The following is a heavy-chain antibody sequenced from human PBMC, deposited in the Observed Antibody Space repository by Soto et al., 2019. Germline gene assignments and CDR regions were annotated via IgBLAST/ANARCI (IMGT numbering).Heavy chain of an antibody. CDR3: GRESGETWDYEAS. CDR1: GGSISSYR. J-gene: IGHJ5*02. CDR2: LNTYGNT. Sequence: SETLSLTCTVSGGSISSYRWSWIRQPAGKGLEWIGRLNTYGNTHYNPSPKSRVTVSVDTSRNQFFLTLRSVTAADSAVYHCGRESGETWDYEASWGQGTPVTVS. V-gene: IGHV4-4*07. D-gene: IGHD1-7*01.